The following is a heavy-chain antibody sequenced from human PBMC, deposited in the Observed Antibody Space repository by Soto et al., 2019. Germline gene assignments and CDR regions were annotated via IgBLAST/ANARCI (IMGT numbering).Heavy chain of an antibody. CDR2: ISAYNGNT. V-gene: IGHV1-18*01. J-gene: IGHJ4*02. D-gene: IGHD1-26*01. CDR3: ASGSGSYPDY. CDR1: GYTFTSYG. Sequence: GASVKVSCRAAGYTFTSYGISWVRQAPRQGLEWMGWISAYNGNTNYAQKLQGRVTMTTDTSTSTAYMELRSLRSDDTAVYYCASGSGSYPDYWGQGTLVTVSS.